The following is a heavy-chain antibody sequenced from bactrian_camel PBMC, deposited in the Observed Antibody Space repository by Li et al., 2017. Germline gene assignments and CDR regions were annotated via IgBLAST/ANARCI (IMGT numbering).Heavy chain of an antibody. CDR2: ITRAGHT. CDR1: GSRLADFD. J-gene: IGHJ6*01. CDR3: VADGFCYSDSDPGFP. V-gene: IGHV3S53*01. Sequence: VQLVESGGGSMEAGGSLRLSCTASGSRLADFDMAWYRQGTGNECEMVSTITRAGHTRYSDSAKGRFTISRDNAKSTLYLQMNSLKPEDTAMYYCVADGFCYSDSDPGFPWGQGTQVTVS. D-gene: IGHD4*01.